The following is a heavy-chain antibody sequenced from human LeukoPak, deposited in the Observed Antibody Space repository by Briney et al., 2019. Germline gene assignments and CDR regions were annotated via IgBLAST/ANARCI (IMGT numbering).Heavy chain of an antibody. CDR1: GFTFDNYA. Sequence: GRSLRLSCAASGFTFDNYAMHWLRQAPGKGLEWVSGISSNSGSIGYVDSVKGRFNISRDNAKSSLYLQMNSLRAEDTALYYCAKAGSAHYFDYWGQGTVVTVSS. CDR2: ISSNSGSI. CDR3: AKAGSAHYFDY. V-gene: IGHV3-9*01. D-gene: IGHD6-6*01. J-gene: IGHJ4*02.